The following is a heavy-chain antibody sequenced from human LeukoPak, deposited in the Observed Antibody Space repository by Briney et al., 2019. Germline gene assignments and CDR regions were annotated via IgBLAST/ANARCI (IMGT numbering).Heavy chain of an antibody. Sequence: GGSLRLSCAASGFTFSSYAMSWVRQAPGKGLEWVSAISGSGGSTYYADSVKGRFTISRDNSKNTLYLQMNSLRAEDTAVYYCAKWAYDFWSGYSIAYYYYGMDVWGQGTTVTVS. CDR3: AKWAYDFWSGYSIAYYYYGMDV. CDR2: ISGSGGST. V-gene: IGHV3-23*01. D-gene: IGHD3-3*01. CDR1: GFTFSSYA. J-gene: IGHJ6*02.